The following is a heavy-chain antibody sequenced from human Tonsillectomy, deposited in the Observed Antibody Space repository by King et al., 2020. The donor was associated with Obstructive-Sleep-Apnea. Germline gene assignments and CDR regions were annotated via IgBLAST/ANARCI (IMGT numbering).Heavy chain of an antibody. D-gene: IGHD6-6*01. CDR3: ARVREMGIAARPNFDY. CDR1: GFTFSSYS. J-gene: IGHJ4*02. Sequence: VQLVESGGGLVQPGGSLRLSCAASGFTFSSYSMNWVRQAPGKGLEWVSYISSSSSTIYYADSVKGRFTISRDNAKNSLYLQMNSLRAEDTAVYYCARVREMGIAARPNFDYWGQGTLVTVSS. V-gene: IGHV3-48*04. CDR2: ISSSSSTI.